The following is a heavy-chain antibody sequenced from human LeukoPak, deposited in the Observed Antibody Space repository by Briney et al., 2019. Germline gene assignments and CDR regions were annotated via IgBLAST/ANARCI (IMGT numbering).Heavy chain of an antibody. CDR1: GGSLSSGSYY. Sequence: SQTLSLTCTDSGGSLSSGSYYGSWIRQPAGKGLEWIGRIYTSGSTNYNLSLKSRVTTSVDTSKNQFSLKLSSVTAADTAVYYCARDPSSYWYFDLWGRGTLVTVSS. CDR2: IYTSGST. J-gene: IGHJ2*01. V-gene: IGHV4-61*02. CDR3: ARDPSSYWYFDL.